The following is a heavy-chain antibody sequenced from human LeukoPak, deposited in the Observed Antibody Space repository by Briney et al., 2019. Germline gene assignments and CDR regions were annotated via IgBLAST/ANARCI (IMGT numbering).Heavy chain of an antibody. J-gene: IGHJ4*02. CDR3: ARDDLHGDLDFDY. CDR2: ISAYNGNT. CDR1: GYTFTNYA. Sequence: ASVKVSCKASGYTFTNYAIIWVRQAPGQGLEWMRWISAYNGNTNYAQKFQGRVTMTTDTSTTTAYMELRSLRSDDTAVYYCARDDLHGDLDFDYWGQGTLVTVSS. D-gene: IGHD4-17*01. V-gene: IGHV1-18*04.